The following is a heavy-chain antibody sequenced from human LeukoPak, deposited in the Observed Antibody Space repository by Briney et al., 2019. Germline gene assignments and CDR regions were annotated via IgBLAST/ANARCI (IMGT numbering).Heavy chain of an antibody. V-gene: IGHV3-30*18. D-gene: IGHD6-6*01. CDR2: ISYDGKNE. J-gene: IGHJ4*02. CDR1: GFTFSNFG. CDR3: AKDGKRSSIAARYYFDY. Sequence: PGRSLRLSCAASGFTFSNFGMHWVRQAPGKGLEWVAVISYDGKNEYYTDSVKGRFTVSGDNAKNTLYLQMNSLRAEDTAVYYCAKDGKRSSIAARYYFDYWGQGTLVTVSS.